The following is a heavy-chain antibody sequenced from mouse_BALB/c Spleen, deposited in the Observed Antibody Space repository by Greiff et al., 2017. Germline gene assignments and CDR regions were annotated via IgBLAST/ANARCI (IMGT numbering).Heavy chain of an antibody. Sequence: VKLQESGPGLVAPSQSLSITCTVSGFSLTSYGVHWVRQPPGKGLEWLGVIRAGGSTNYNSALMSRLSISKDNSKSQVFLKMNSLQTDDTAMYYCASPYYGEGYFDYWGQGTTLTVSS. J-gene: IGHJ2*01. CDR3: ASPYYGEGYFDY. D-gene: IGHD1-2*01. V-gene: IGHV2-9*02. CDR2: IRAGGST. CDR1: GFSLTSYG.